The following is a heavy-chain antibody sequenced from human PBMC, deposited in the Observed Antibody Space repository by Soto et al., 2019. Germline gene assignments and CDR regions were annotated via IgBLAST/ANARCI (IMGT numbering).Heavy chain of an antibody. D-gene: IGHD1-26*01. CDR3: AREKIVGATN. V-gene: IGHV4-30-4*01. CDR1: GGSISSGDYY. Sequence: SETLSHTCTVSGGSISSGDYYRSWIRQPPGKGLEWIGYIYYSGSTYYNPSLKSRVTISVDTSKNQFSLKLSSVTAADTAVYYCAREKIVGATNWGQGTLVTVSS. J-gene: IGHJ4*02. CDR2: IYYSGST.